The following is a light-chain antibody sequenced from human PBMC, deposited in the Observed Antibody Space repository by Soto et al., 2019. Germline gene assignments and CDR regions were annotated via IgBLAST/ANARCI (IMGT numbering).Light chain of an antibody. CDR2: SVT. V-gene: IGKV1-12*01. CDR3: QQANGFPVA. CDR1: QGVSGW. J-gene: IGKJ4*01. Sequence: DIQMTQSPSSVSASVGDRVTITCRASQGVSGWLAWYQQKPGKAPKLLIYSVTSLQSGVPARFSGSGSGTDFALTISSLQPDDFATYYCQQANGFPVAFGGGTRVEMK.